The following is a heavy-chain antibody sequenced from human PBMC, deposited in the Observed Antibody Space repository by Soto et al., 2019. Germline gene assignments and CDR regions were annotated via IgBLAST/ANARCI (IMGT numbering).Heavy chain of an antibody. Sequence: ASVKVSCKASGYTFTSYGISWVRQAPGQGLEWMGWISAYNGNTNYAQKLQGRVTMTTDTSTSTAYMELRSLRSDDTAVYYCARHIVVVPAARSWYYYGMDVWGQGTTVTSP. CDR1: GYTFTSYG. CDR3: ARHIVVVPAARSWYYYGMDV. V-gene: IGHV1-18*01. CDR2: ISAYNGNT. D-gene: IGHD2-2*01. J-gene: IGHJ6*02.